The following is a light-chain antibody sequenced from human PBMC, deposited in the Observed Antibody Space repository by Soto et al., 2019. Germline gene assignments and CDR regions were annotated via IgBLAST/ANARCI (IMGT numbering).Light chain of an antibody. Sequence: EIVLTQSPGTLSLSPGERATLSCRASQSVSSSYLAWYQQKPGQAPRLLIYGASSRATGTPDRFSGSGSGTDFTLTISRLEPEDFAVYYCQQYDSSQITFGQGTRLEIK. V-gene: IGKV3-20*01. CDR1: QSVSSSY. CDR3: QQYDSSQIT. J-gene: IGKJ5*01. CDR2: GAS.